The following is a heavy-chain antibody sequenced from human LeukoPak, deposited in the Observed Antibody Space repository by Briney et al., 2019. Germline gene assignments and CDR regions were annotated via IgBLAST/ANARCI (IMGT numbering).Heavy chain of an antibody. V-gene: IGHV1-69*05. CDR1: GGTLSSYA. Sequence: SVKVSCKASGGTLSSYAISWVRQAPGQGLEWMGGIIPIFGTANYAQKFQGRVTITTDESTSTAYMELSSLRSEDTAVYYCARVPGTGTDPYDFWSGYKKDYYYYYMDVWGKGTTVTVSS. J-gene: IGHJ6*03. D-gene: IGHD3-3*01. CDR3: ARVPGTGTDPYDFWSGYKKDYYYYYMDV. CDR2: IIPIFGTA.